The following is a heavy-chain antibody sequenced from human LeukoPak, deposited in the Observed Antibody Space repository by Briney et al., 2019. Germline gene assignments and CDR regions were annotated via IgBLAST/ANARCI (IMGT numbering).Heavy chain of an antibody. D-gene: IGHD4-17*01. CDR3: ARGGDDYGDRDAFDI. V-gene: IGHV3-48*04. J-gene: IGHJ3*02. Sequence: GGSLRLSCVASGFAFSDDSMNWVRQAPGKGLEWVSYISSSSSTIYYADSVKGRFTISRDNAKNSLYLQMNSLRAEDTAVYYCARGGDDYGDRDAFDIWGQGTMVTVSS. CDR1: GFAFSDDS. CDR2: ISSSSSTI.